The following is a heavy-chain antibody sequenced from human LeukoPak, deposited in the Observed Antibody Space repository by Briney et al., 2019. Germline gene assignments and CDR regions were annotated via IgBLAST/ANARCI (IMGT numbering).Heavy chain of an antibody. CDR3: ARVVVAATEWFDP. CDR1: GGSISSSSYY. J-gene: IGHJ5*02. CDR2: IYYSGST. V-gene: IGHV4-39*07. D-gene: IGHD2-15*01. Sequence: SETLSLTCTVSGGSISSSSYYWGWIRQPPGKGLEWIGSIYYSGSTYYNPSLKSRVTISVDTSKNQFSLKLSSVTAADTAVYYCARVVVAATEWFDPWGQGTLVTVSS.